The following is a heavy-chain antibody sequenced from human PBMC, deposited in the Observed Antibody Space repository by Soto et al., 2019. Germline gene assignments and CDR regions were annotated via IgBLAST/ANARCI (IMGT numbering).Heavy chain of an antibody. Sequence: SETLSLTCTVSGGSISSGDYYWSWIRQPPGKGLEWIGYIYYSGSTYYNPSLKSRVTISVDTSKNQFSLKLSSVTAADTAVYYCAVVPAAIGYFRFFDPWGQGTLVTLSS. CDR2: IYYSGST. CDR1: GGSISSGDYY. CDR3: AVVPAAIGYFRFFDP. V-gene: IGHV4-30-4*01. J-gene: IGHJ5*02. D-gene: IGHD2-2*02.